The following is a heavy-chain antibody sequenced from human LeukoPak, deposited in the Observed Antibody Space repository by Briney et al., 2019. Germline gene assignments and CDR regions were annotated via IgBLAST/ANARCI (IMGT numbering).Heavy chain of an antibody. CDR1: GGSFSGYY. J-gene: IGHJ4*02. D-gene: IGHD2-15*01. Sequence: SETLSLTCAVSGGSFSGYYWSWIRQPPGKGLEWIGEINHSGSTNYNPSLKSRVTISVDTSKNQFSLKLSSVTAADTAVYYCARAITGYCSGGSCSAGYWGQGTLVTVSS. CDR3: ARAITGYCSGGSCSAGY. CDR2: INHSGST. V-gene: IGHV4-34*01.